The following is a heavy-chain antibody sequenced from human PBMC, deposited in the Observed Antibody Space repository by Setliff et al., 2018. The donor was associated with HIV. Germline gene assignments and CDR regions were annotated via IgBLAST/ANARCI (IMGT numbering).Heavy chain of an antibody. Sequence: GASVKVSCKAFGYIFTNFGISWVRQAPGQGLEWMGWISGYNGHTNYAQKFQGRVTMTIDTSTSTGYMDLRSLRSDDTAVYYCARVTRDYHDSRALYYFDYWGQGTLVTVSS. CDR1: GYIFTNFG. CDR3: ARVTRDYHDSRALYYFDY. D-gene: IGHD3-22*01. CDR2: ISGYNGHT. J-gene: IGHJ4*02. V-gene: IGHV1-18*01.